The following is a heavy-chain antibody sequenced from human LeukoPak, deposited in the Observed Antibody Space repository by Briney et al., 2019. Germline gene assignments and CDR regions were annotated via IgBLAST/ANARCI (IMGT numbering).Heavy chain of an antibody. CDR1: GFTFSSYS. V-gene: IGHV3-21*01. CDR2: ISSSSSYI. D-gene: IGHD3-10*01. J-gene: IGHJ4*02. CDR3: ARESVWFGELSGYFDY. Sequence: GGSLGLSCAASGFTFSSYSMNWVRQAPGRGLEWVSSISSSSSYIYYADSVKGRFTISRDNAKNSLYLQMNSLRAEDTAVYYCARESVWFGELSGYFDYWGQGTLVTVSS.